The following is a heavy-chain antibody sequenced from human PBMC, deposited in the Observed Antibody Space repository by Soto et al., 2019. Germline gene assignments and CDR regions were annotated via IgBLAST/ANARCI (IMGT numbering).Heavy chain of an antibody. Sequence: PSETLSLTCTVSGGSVSSSSYYWGWVRQPPGKGLEWIGSVYYSGGTYYNPSLKSRVTIYVDKSKNQFSLKLKSLTAADTAVYYCARDTSQAGFWSGHPRYYYYMDVWGKGTTVTVS. CDR3: ARDTSQAGFWSGHPRYYYYMDV. D-gene: IGHD3-3*01. CDR1: GGSVSSSSYY. CDR2: VYYSGGT. V-gene: IGHV4-39*02. J-gene: IGHJ6*03.